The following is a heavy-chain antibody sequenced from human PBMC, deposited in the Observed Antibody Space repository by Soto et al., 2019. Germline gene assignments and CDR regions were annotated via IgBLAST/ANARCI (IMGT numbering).Heavy chain of an antibody. CDR3: ARGRGNNWNDGGFDY. CDR1: GGTFSSYA. J-gene: IGHJ4*02. CDR2: IIPIFGTA. D-gene: IGHD1-20*01. V-gene: IGHV1-69*12. Sequence: QVQLVQSGAAVKKPGSSVKVSCKASGGTFSSYAISWVRQAPGQGLEWMGGIIPIFGTANYAQKFQGRVTITADESTSTADMELSSLSSEDTAVYYCARGRGNNWNDGGFDYWGQGTLVTVSS.